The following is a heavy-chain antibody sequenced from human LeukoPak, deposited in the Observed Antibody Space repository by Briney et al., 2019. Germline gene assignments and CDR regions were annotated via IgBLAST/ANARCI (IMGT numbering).Heavy chain of an antibody. V-gene: IGHV3-30*18. CDR2: IYYDGSNN. J-gene: IGHJ4*02. CDR1: GFTFSSFC. D-gene: IGHD1-26*01. Sequence: ARSLRLSCAAYGFTFSSFCLHWVRQAPGKGLEWVALIYYDGSNNYNADSAKGRFTISRDNSKNTLYLQRNSLRAEDMAVYYCANRAVATNYFDYWGQGTLVTVSS. CDR3: ANRAVATNYFDY.